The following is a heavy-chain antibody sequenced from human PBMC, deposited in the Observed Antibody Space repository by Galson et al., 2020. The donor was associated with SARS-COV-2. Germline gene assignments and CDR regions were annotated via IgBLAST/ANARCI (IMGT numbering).Heavy chain of an antibody. Sequence: LGESLKISCAASGFTFSNYVMHWVRQAPGKGPEWVAVISSDGSNRYYADSLKGRFTISRDNSKSTLYLQMNSLRAEDTAVYYCARGGEWELPYYFDYWGQGTLVTVSS. D-gene: IGHD1-26*01. CDR3: ARGGEWELPYYFDY. CDR1: GFTFSNYV. J-gene: IGHJ4*02. V-gene: IGHV3-30*04. CDR2: ISSDGSNR.